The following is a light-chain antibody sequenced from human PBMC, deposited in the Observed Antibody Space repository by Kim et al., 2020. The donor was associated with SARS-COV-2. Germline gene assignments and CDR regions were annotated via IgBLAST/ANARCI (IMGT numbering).Light chain of an antibody. V-gene: IGLV3-1*01. CDR1: RLGNKY. CDR3: QVWESTTTV. Sequence: SYELTQPPSVSVSPGQTASITCSGDRLGNKYVCWYWKKPGQSPVVVMYQDERRPSGIPERFSGSNSGNTATLTISGTQAMDEADYYCQVWESTTTVFGGG. CDR2: QDE. J-gene: IGLJ2*01.